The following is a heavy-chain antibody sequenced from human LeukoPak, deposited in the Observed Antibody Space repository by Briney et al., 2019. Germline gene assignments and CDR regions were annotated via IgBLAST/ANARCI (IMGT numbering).Heavy chain of an antibody. J-gene: IGHJ3*01. CDR2: ISSSSSYI. D-gene: IGHD3-10*01. V-gene: IGHV3-21*01. Sequence: GGSLRLSCAASGFTFSSYGMSWVRQAPGKGLEWVSSISSSSSYIYYADSVKGRFTISRDNAKSSLYLQMNSLRAEDTAVYYCAITTYGSGSYLFWGQGTMVTVSS. CDR1: GFTFSSYG. CDR3: AITTYGSGSYLF.